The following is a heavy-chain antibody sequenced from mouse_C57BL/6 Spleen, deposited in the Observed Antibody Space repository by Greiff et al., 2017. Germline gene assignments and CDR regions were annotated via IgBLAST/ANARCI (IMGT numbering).Heavy chain of an antibody. CDR2: IYPGDGDT. CDR3: ARGGIYYDYDGTFAY. J-gene: IGHJ3*01. CDR1: GYAFSSSW. D-gene: IGHD2-4*01. V-gene: IGHV1-82*01. Sequence: QVQLQQSGPELVKPGASVKISCKASGYAFSSSWMNWVKQRPGKGLEWIGRIYPGDGDTNYNGKFKGKATLTADKSSSTAYMQLSSLTSEDSAVYVCARGGIYYDYDGTFAYWGQGTLVTVSA.